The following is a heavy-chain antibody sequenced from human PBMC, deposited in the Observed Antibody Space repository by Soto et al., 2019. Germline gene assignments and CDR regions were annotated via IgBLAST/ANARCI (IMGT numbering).Heavy chain of an antibody. V-gene: IGHV3-48*03. J-gene: IGHJ2*01. D-gene: IGHD2-15*01. CDR1: GLTFSSYE. CDR2: ISRSGSTI. CDR3: ARDGRIRRPDWYFDL. Sequence: EVQLVESGGGMVQPGGSLRLSCAASGLTFSSYEMNWVRQAPGKGLELVSYISRSGSTIYYADSVKGRVTISRDNAKNSLYLQMNSLRAEDTAVYYCARDGRIRRPDWYFDLWGRGTLVTVSS.